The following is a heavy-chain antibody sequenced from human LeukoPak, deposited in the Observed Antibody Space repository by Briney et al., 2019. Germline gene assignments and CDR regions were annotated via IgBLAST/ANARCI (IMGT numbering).Heavy chain of an antibody. J-gene: IGHJ6*03. CDR3: ARDHYKPYYMDV. D-gene: IGHD1-1*01. V-gene: IGHV4-39*07. Sequence: SETLSLTCTVSGGSISSSSYYWGWIRQPPGKGLEWIGRVYARGNTNYNPSLMSRVTMSVDMSKNQFSLKLRSVTAADTAVYYCARDHYKPYYMDVWGKGTAVTVFS. CDR2: VYARGNT. CDR1: GGSISSSSYY.